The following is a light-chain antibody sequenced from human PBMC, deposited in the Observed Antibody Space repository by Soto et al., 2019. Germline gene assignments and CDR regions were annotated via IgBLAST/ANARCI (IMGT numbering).Light chain of an antibody. CDR1: SGDIGSYNR. V-gene: IGLV2-14*01. Sequence: QAALTQPASVSGSPGQSITISCTGTSGDIGSYNRVSWYQQHPGKAPKFIIYEVTDRPSGVYNRFSGSKSGNTASLTISGLQAEDEAEYYCSSYTNINTRACVFGTGTKVTVL. CDR2: EVT. CDR3: SSYTNINTRACV. J-gene: IGLJ1*01.